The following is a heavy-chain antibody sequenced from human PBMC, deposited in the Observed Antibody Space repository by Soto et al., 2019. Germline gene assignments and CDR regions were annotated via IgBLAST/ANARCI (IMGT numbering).Heavy chain of an antibody. D-gene: IGHD3-10*01. CDR1: GDSVSSYSAA. Sequence: PSQTLSLTCAISGDSVSSYSAAWNWIRHSPSGGLEWLGRTYYRSRFFGDYAESVKSRIIINPDTSKNQFSLQLKSVTPEDTAVYYCVRDRYSSSGWFDPWGQGTPVTVSS. J-gene: IGHJ5*02. V-gene: IGHV6-1*01. CDR3: VRDRYSSSGWFDP. CDR2: TYYRSRFFG.